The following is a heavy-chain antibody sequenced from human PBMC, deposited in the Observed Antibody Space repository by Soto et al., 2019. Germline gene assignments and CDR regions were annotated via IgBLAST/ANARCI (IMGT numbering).Heavy chain of an antibody. V-gene: IGHV3-23*01. D-gene: IGHD2-15*01. CDR3: AKGVVVVAASPYFDS. CDR2: ISGSGDYT. Sequence: GGSLRLSCAASRFTFSSYAMSWVRQAPGKGLEWVSAISGSGDYTYYADSVKGRFTISRDNSKNTLYLQMNSLRAEDTAVYYCAKGVVVVAASPYFDSWGQGALVTVSS. J-gene: IGHJ4*02. CDR1: RFTFSSYA.